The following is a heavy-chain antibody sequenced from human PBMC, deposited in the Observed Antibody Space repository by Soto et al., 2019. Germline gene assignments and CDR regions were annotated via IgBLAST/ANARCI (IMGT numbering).Heavy chain of an antibody. CDR2: ISTDGSYT. J-gene: IGHJ3*01. V-gene: IGHV3-74*01. CDR3: ARGGWG. D-gene: IGHD1-26*01. Sequence: EVQLVESGGGLVQPGGSLRLSCAASGFTFSSYWMHWVRQAPGKGLVWVSHISTDGSYTTYADSVKGRFTISRDNAKKTLYLQMNSLRAVDRAVYYCARGGWGWGQGTIVTVSS. CDR1: GFTFSSYW.